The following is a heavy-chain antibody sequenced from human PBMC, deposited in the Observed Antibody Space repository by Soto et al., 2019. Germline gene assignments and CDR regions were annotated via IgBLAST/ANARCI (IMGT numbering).Heavy chain of an antibody. CDR2: TYYRSKWYN. Sequence: SQTLSLTCAISGDSVSSNSAAWNWIRQSPSRGLEWLGRTYYRSKWYNDYAVSVKSRITINPDTSKNQFSLQLNSVTPEDTAVYYCARGTLQYYYDSSGTVPLDYWGQGTLVTVSS. CDR3: ARGTLQYYYDSSGTVPLDY. V-gene: IGHV6-1*01. J-gene: IGHJ4*02. D-gene: IGHD3-22*01. CDR1: GDSVSSNSAA.